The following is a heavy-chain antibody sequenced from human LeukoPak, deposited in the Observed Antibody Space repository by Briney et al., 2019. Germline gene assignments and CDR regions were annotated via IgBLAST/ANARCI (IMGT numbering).Heavy chain of an antibody. D-gene: IGHD3-22*01. CDR3: DAGLY. J-gene: IGHJ4*02. V-gene: IGHV4-39*01. Sequence: GSLRLSCAASGFTFSSYAMSWVRQPPGKGLEWIGSIYYSGSTYYNPSLKSRVTISVDTSKNQFSLKLSSVTAADTAVYYCDAGLYWGQGTLVTVSS. CDR2: IYYSGST. CDR1: GFTFSSYA.